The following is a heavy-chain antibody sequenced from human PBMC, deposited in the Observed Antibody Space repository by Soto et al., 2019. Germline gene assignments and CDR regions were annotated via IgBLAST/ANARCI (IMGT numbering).Heavy chain of an antibody. CDR2: INSDGSST. CDR1: GFTFSSYW. J-gene: IGHJ6*02. Sequence: GGSLRLSCAASGFTFSSYWMHWVRQAPGKGLVWVSRINSDGSSTSYADSVKGRFTISRDNAKNTLYLQMNSLRAEDTAVYYCARSGCNGVCYYHYYYGMDVWGQGTTVTVSS. D-gene: IGHD2-8*01. V-gene: IGHV3-74*01. CDR3: ARSGCNGVCYYHYYYGMDV.